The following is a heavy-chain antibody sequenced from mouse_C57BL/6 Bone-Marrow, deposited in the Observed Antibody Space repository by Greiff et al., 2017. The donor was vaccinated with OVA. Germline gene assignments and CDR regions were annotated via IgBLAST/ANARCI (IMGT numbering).Heavy chain of an antibody. D-gene: IGHD2-4*01. CDR3: ARDYYDSFYAMDY. Sequence: EVMLVESGGDLVKPGGSLKLSCAASGFTFSSYGMSWVRQTPDKRLEWVATISSGGSYTYYPDSVKGRFTISRDNAKNTLYLQMSSLKSEDTAMYYCARDYYDSFYAMDYWGQGTSVTVSS. V-gene: IGHV5-6*02. CDR2: ISSGGSYT. CDR1: GFTFSSYG. J-gene: IGHJ4*01.